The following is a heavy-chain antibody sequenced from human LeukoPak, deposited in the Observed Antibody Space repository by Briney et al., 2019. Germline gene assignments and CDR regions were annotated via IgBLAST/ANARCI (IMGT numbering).Heavy chain of an antibody. V-gene: IGHV4-39*07. CDR2: IYYSGST. CDR3: ARVAAKTVDY. D-gene: IGHD2-15*01. Sequence: PSETLSLTCSVSGGSIGRGSYYWGWIRQSLGKGLEWIGSIYYSGSTNYNPSLKSRVTISVDTSKNQFSLKLSSVTAVDTAVYYCARVAAKTVDYWGQGTLVTVSS. J-gene: IGHJ4*02. CDR1: GGSIGRGSYY.